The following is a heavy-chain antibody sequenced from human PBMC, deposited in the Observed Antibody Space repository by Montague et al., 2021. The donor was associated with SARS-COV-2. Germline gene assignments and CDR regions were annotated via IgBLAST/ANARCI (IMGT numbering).Heavy chain of an antibody. CDR1: GFTFSNYG. Sequence: SLRLSWAASGFTFSNYGMHWVRQAPGKGLEWVAVIWYDGSNKYYADSVKGRFTISRDNSKNTLYLQMNSLRAEDTAVYYCAPAVPVADDSWGQGTLVTVSS. J-gene: IGHJ5*02. D-gene: IGHD2-2*01. V-gene: IGHV3-33*01. CDR2: IWYDGSNK. CDR3: APAVPVADDS.